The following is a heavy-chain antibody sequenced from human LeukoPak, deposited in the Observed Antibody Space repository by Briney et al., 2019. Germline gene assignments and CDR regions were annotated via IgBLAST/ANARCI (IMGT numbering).Heavy chain of an antibody. V-gene: IGHV4-30-2*01. D-gene: IGHD6-13*01. J-gene: IGHJ4*02. CDR3: ARHSSSWTRGFDY. CDR2: IYHSGST. Sequence: PSETLSLTCSVCSGSISSGGCYWSWIRQPPGKGLKWIGYIYHSGSTYYNPSLKSRVTISVDRSKNQFSLKLGSVAAADTAVYYCARHSSSWTRGFDYWGRGTLVTVSS. CDR1: SGSISSGGCY.